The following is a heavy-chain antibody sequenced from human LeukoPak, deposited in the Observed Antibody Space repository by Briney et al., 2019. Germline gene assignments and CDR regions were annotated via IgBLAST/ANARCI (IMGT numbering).Heavy chain of an antibody. CDR1: SGSISTSNYY. CDR3: ARVSKQLVHDAFDI. Sequence: KTSETLSLTCTVSSGSISTSNYYWSWIRQPPGKGLEWIGEINHSGSTNYNPSLKSRVIISVDTSKNQYFLKLSSVTAADTAVYYCARVSKQLVHDAFDIWGQGTMVTVSS. CDR2: INHSGST. J-gene: IGHJ3*02. D-gene: IGHD6-13*01. V-gene: IGHV4-39*07.